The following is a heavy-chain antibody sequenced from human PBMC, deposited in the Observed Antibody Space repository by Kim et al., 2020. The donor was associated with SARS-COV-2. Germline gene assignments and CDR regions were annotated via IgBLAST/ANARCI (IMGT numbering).Heavy chain of an antibody. CDR2: ISPNSGGT. CDR3: ARAQFDILSGYAPPAY. J-gene: IGHJ4*02. D-gene: IGHD3-9*01. V-gene: IGHV1-2*06. CDR1: GYTFTDYY. Sequence: ASVKVSCKASGYTFTDYYIHWVRQAPGQGLEWMGRISPNSGGTNYAQKFQGRVTLTRDTPISTAYMELTRLISDETAVYYCARAQFDILSGYAPPAYWGQGTLVTVSS.